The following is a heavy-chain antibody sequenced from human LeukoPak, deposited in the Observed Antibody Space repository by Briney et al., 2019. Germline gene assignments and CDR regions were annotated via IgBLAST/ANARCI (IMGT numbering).Heavy chain of an antibody. CDR1: GFTFSNYA. Sequence: PGGSLRLSCAASGFTFSNYAIHWVRQAPGKGLEWVAVISYDGSNKYYADSVKGRFTISRDSSKNILYLQMNSLRAEDTAVYYCAKDRCSNGVGCYYYYMDVWGKGTTVTISS. CDR2: ISYDGSNK. D-gene: IGHD2-8*01. V-gene: IGHV3-30*04. J-gene: IGHJ6*03. CDR3: AKDRCSNGVGCYYYYMDV.